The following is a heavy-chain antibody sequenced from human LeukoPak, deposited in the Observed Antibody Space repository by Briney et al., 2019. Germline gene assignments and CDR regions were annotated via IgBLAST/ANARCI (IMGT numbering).Heavy chain of an antibody. Sequence: SETLSLTCTVSGYSISSGYYWGWIRQPPGKGLEWIGSIYHSGSTYYNPSLKSRVTISVDTSKNQFSLKLSSVTAADTAVYYCARPKRRYYYGSGSSYMDVWGKGTTVTISS. CDR2: IYHSGST. V-gene: IGHV4-38-2*02. CDR1: GYSISSGYY. CDR3: ARPKRRYYYGSGSSYMDV. J-gene: IGHJ6*03. D-gene: IGHD3-10*01.